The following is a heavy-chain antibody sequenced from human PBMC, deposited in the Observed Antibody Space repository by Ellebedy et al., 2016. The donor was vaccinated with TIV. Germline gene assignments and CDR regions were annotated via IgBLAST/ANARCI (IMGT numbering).Heavy chain of an antibody. J-gene: IGHJ4*02. V-gene: IGHV1-18*04. CDR1: GYTFTGYY. CDR3: ARDPYCSSTSCYFWGDY. D-gene: IGHD2-2*01. CDR2: ISAYNGNT. Sequence: ASVKVSXXASGYTFTGYYMHWVRQAPGQGLEWMGWISAYNGNTNYAQKLQGRVTMTTDTSTSTAYMELRSLRSDDTAVYYCARDPYCSSTSCYFWGDYWGQGTLVTVSS.